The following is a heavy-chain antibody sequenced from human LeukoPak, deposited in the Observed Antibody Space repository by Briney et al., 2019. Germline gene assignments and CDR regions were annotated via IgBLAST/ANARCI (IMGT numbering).Heavy chain of an antibody. CDR2: IYYSGSS. V-gene: IGHV4-34*03. Sequence: PSETLSLTCAVYGGSFSGYYWSWIRQPPGKGLEWIGYIYYSGSSYYNPSLKSRVTMSVDTSKNHFSLKLSSVTAADTAVYYCAYYGGNSVIYWGQGTLVTVSS. D-gene: IGHD4-23*01. J-gene: IGHJ4*02. CDR3: AYYGGNSVIY. CDR1: GGSFSGYY.